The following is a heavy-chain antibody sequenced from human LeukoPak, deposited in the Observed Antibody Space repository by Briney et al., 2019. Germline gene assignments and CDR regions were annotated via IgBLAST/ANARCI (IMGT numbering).Heavy chain of an antibody. CDR1: GYTFTGYY. J-gene: IGHJ3*02. Sequence: ASVQVSCKASGYTFTGYYMHWVRQAPGQGLEWMGRINPNSGGTSYAQKFQGRVTMTRDTSISTAYMELSRLRSDGTAVYYCAFPELLRGDDAFDIWGQGTMVTVSS. V-gene: IGHV1-2*06. D-gene: IGHD2-15*01. CDR2: INPNSGGT. CDR3: AFPELLRGDDAFDI.